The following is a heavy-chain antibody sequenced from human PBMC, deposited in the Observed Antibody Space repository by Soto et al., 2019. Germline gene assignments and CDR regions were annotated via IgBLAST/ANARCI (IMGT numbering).Heavy chain of an antibody. CDR2: IYWDDDK. J-gene: IGHJ4*02. Sequence: QITLKESGPTLVKPTQTLTLTCTFSGFSLSTSGVGVGWIRQPPGKALEWLALIYWDDDKRYSPSLKSRLTNTHDTCKNPVVLSMTHMHPVDTATYYWAHRPGYSSSLYRRHLDYRGQVTLVTVAS. CDR3: AHRPGYSSSLYRRHLDY. D-gene: IGHD6-13*01. CDR1: GFSLSTSGVG. V-gene: IGHV2-5*02.